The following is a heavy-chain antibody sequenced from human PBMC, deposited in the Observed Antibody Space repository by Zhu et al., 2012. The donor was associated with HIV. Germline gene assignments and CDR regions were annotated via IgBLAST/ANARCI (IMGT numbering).Heavy chain of an antibody. CDR3: ARKQWELLSAFDI. D-gene: IGHD1-26*01. CDR2: IYYSGTT. J-gene: IGHJ3*02. V-gene: IGHV4-30-4*08. Sequence: QVQLQESGPGLVKPSQTLSLTCTVSGGSISSGDYYWSWVRQSPVRGLEWIGYIYYSGTTYYIPSLKSRVTISVDTFKNQFSLKLTSVTAADTAMYYCARKQWELLSAFDIWGQGTMVTVSS. CDR1: GGSISSGDYY.